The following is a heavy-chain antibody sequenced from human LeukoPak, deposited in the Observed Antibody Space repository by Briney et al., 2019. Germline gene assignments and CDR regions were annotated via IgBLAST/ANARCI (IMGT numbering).Heavy chain of an antibody. CDR2: INVEGNYI. J-gene: IGHJ4*02. D-gene: IGHD3-22*01. V-gene: IGHV3-74*01. CDR1: GFTVSTYW. Sequence: GGSLRLSCAASGFTVSTYWMHWVRQAPGKGLAWVARINVEGNYIDYAESVKGRFTISRDSAKNTLYPQMNSLRAEDTAVYSCARDLTGPYDHWGQGTLVTVSS. CDR3: ARDLTGPYDH.